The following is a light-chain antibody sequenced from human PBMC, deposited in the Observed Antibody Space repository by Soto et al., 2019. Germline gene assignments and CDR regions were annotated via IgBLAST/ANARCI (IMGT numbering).Light chain of an antibody. Sequence: EIVLTQSPGTLALSPGERATLSCRASQSVSSNSLAWYQQKPGQAPRLLIYGASTRATGIPDRFSGSGSGTDVTLTISRLEAEEFAIYHCQQYISTPWSFGQGTKVEI. J-gene: IGKJ1*01. CDR1: QSVSSNS. V-gene: IGKV3-20*01. CDR2: GAS. CDR3: QQYISTPWS.